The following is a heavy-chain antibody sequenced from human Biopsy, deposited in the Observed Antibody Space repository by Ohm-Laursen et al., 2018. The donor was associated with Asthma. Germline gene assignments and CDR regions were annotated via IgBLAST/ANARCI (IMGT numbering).Heavy chain of an antibody. D-gene: IGHD1-1*01. CDR3: ARDLGTTRMDV. J-gene: IGHJ6*02. CDR2: ITYDGAKT. V-gene: IGHV3-30-3*01. CDR1: GFKFSSYA. Sequence: RSLRLSCAASGFKFSSYAFHWVRQAPGKGLEWVALITYDGAKTLYGDSVKGRFTISRDNSKNTLYLQMNSLRAEDTAVYYCARDLGTTRMDVWGQGTTVTVSS.